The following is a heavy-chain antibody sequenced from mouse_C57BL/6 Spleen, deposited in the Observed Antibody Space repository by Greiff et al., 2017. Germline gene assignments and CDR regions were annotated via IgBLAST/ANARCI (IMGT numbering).Heavy chain of an antibody. D-gene: IGHD2-3*01. CDR1: GFTFSDYY. CDR2: ISNGGGST. CDR3: ARQDGYSYAMDY. J-gene: IGHJ4*01. V-gene: IGHV5-12*01. Sequence: VKLVESGGGLVQPGGSLKLSCAASGFTFSDYYMYWVRQTPEKRLEWVAYISNGGGSTYYPDTVKGRFTISRDNAKNTLYLQMSRLKSEDTAMYYCARQDGYSYAMDYWGQGTSVTVSS.